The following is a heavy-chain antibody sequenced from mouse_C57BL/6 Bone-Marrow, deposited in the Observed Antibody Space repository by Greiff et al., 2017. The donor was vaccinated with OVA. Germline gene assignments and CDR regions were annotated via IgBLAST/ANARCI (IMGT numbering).Heavy chain of an antibody. D-gene: IGHD2-1*01. V-gene: IGHV1-42*01. CDR1: GYSFTGYY. CDR2: INPSTGGT. J-gene: IGHJ2*01. CDR3: AREGDGNYDY. Sequence: VQLQQSGPELVKPGASVKISCKASGYSFTGYYMNWVKQSPEKSLEWIGEINPSTGGTTYNQKFKAKATLTVDKSSSTAYMQLKSLTSEDSAVYYCAREGDGNYDYWGQGTTLTVSS.